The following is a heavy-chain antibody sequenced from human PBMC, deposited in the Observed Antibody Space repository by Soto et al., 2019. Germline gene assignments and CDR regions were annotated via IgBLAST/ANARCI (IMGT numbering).Heavy chain of an antibody. CDR1: GFTFSSYG. Sequence: PGGSLRLSCAASGFTFSSYGMHWVRQAPGKGLEWVAVISYDGSNKYYAEPVKGRFTISRDNSKNTLYLQMNSLRAEDTAEYYCAKGALLDGPYRDVWGKGTTVPV. CDR2: ISYDGSNK. D-gene: IGHD3-3*01. CDR3: AKGALLDGPYRDV. V-gene: IGHV3-30*18. J-gene: IGHJ6*03.